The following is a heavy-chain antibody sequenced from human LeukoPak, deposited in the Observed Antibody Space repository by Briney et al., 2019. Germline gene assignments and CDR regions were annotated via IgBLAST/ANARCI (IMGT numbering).Heavy chain of an antibody. Sequence: EGSLRLSCAASGFTFSSYGMHRVRQAPGKGLAWVAVISYDGSNKYYADSVKGRFTISRDNSKNTLYLQMNSLRAEDTAVYYCAKDGYTAMAPAGLDYWGQGTLVTVSS. V-gene: IGHV3-30*18. CDR3: AKDGYTAMAPAGLDY. D-gene: IGHD5-18*01. CDR2: ISYDGSNK. CDR1: GFTFSSYG. J-gene: IGHJ4*02.